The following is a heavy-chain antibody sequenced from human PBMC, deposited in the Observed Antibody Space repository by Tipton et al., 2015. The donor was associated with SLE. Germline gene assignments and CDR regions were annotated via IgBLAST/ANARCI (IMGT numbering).Heavy chain of an antibody. J-gene: IGHJ3*02. CDR2: INHSGST. D-gene: IGHD4-11*01. CDR3: ARKSNGMGI. Sequence: TLSLTCAVYGGSFSGYYWSWIRQPPGKGLEWIGEINHSGSTNYNPSLKSRVTISVDTSKNQFSLKLSSVTAADTAVYYCARKSNGMGIWGQGTMVTVSS. CDR1: GGSFSGYY. V-gene: IGHV4-34*01.